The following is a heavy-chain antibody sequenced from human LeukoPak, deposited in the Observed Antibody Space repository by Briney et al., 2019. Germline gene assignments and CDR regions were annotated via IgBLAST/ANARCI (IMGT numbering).Heavy chain of an antibody. Sequence: GESLKISGKGSGYGFSTYCIVWVRQLPGKALEWMGIICPADSDTTYSPSFQGQVTLSVDKSTSTAYLQWSSLKASDTAMCYCARRAYCGGDCTSAYYDYFAMDVWGQGTTVIVSS. CDR1: GYGFSTYC. CDR2: ICPADSDT. D-gene: IGHD2-21*02. V-gene: IGHV5-51*01. J-gene: IGHJ6*02. CDR3: ARRAYCGGDCTSAYYDYFAMDV.